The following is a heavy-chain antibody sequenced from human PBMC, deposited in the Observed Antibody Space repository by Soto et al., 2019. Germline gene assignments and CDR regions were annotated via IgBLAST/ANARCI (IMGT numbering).Heavy chain of an antibody. CDR1: GYSLTETS. D-gene: IGHD3-22*01. V-gene: IGHV1-24*01. J-gene: IGHJ4*01. CDR2: SNPEDGET. CDR3: VTVPPKFRKDYYDSSDFFEYFYN. Sequence: GASVKVSCKVCGYSLTETSIHWVRQAPGIGLEWMGGSNPEDGETIYAQNVQGRVIMTEDTSTDTAYMELSSLRYEDTAVYYCVTVPPKFRKDYYDSSDFFEYFYNWG.